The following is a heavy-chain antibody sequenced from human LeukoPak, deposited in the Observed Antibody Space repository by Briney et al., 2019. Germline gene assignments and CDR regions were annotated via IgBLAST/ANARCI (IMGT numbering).Heavy chain of an antibody. CDR3: ARGLYGSGYYYFDY. J-gene: IGHJ4*02. CDR2: ISSSGSTI. CDR1: GFTFSSYE. D-gene: IGHD3-10*01. V-gene: IGHV3-48*03. Sequence: GGSLRLSCAASGFTFSSYEMNWVRQAPGKGLEWVSYISSSGSTIYYADSVKGRFTISRNSAKNSLYLQMNSLRPEDTAVYYCARGLYGSGYYYFDYWGQGTLVTVSS.